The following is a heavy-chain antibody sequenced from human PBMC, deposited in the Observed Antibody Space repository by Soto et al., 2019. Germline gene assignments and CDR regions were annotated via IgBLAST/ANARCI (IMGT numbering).Heavy chain of an antibody. CDR1: GFTFSSYS. J-gene: IGHJ3*02. CDR2: ISSSSSYI. Sequence: GGSLRLSCAASGFTFSSYSLNWVRQAPGKGLEWVSSISSSSSYIYYADSVKGRFTISRDNAKNSLYLQMNSLRAEDTAVYYCARPKGTGTTLAFDIWGQGTMVTVSS. V-gene: IGHV3-21*01. D-gene: IGHD1-1*01. CDR3: ARPKGTGTTLAFDI.